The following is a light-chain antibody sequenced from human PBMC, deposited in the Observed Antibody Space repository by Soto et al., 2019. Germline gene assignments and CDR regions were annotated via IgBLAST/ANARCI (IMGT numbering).Light chain of an antibody. V-gene: IGLV2-14*01. CDR2: EVT. Sequence: QSALTQPASVSGSPGQSITISGTGTSSDIDTYNYVSWYQQHPGKAPKLIIYEVTNRPSGVSNRFSGSKSGDTASLTISGLRAEDEADYYCSSYTSSTDYVFGTGTKVTVL. CDR3: SSYTSSTDYV. CDR1: SSDIDTYNY. J-gene: IGLJ1*01.